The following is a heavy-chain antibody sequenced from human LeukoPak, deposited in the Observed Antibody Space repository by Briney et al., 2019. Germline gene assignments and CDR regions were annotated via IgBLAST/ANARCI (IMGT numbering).Heavy chain of an antibody. J-gene: IGHJ5*01. CDR1: GYTFTFYA. D-gene: IGHD2-2*01. V-gene: IGHV1-3*03. CDR2: INTGHGDT. Sequence: ASVKVSCKASGYTFTFYAIHWERQAPGQRPEWMGWINTGHGDTKYSQEFQGRVTITRDTSASTAYMELSSLKSEDTAVYYCAKSTTQYCGSNNCYRYWFDSWGQGTLVTVSS. CDR3: AKSTTQYCGSNNCYRYWFDS.